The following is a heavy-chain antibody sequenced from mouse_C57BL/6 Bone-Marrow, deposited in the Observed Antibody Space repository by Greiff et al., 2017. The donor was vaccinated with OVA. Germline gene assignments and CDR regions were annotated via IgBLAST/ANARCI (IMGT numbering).Heavy chain of an antibody. J-gene: IGHJ3*01. CDR2: IFPGSGST. CDR3: AREYGPDGVFAY. CDR1: GYTFTSHW. D-gene: IGHD2-10*02. Sequence: VQLQESGPELVRPGASVKISCKAPGYTFTSHWMQWVRQRPGQGLAWIGAIFPGSGSTSYNEKFKGKATLTVDTSSSTAYLQLSSLTSEDAAVDFYAREYGPDGVFAYWGQGTLVTVSA. V-gene: IGHV1-56*01.